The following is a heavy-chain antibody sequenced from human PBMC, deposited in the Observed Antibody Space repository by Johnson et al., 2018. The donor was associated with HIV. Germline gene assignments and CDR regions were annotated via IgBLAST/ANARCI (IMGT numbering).Heavy chain of an antibody. CDR3: AKDKFMFLDNPVDAFDV. J-gene: IGHJ3*01. Sequence: VQLVESGGGVVQPGRSLRLSCAASGFAFSNYGMHWVRQAPGKGLEWVAVIWFDGSHKYYTESGKGLSTISRDNSNNTLYLHMNSLRPDDTVVYYCAKDKFMFLDNPVDAFDVWGQGTMVTFSS. CDR2: IWFDGSHK. CDR1: GFAFSNYG. V-gene: IGHV3-33*06. D-gene: IGHD3/OR15-3a*01.